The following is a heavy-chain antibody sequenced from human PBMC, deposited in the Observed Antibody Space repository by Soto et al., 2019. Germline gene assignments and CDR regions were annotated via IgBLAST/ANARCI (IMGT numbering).Heavy chain of an antibody. CDR1: GFTFSSHA. CDR3: AKYVLPTPFAS. J-gene: IGHJ4*02. Sequence: EVHLLESGGGLVQPGESLRLSCAASGFTFSSHAMTWVRQAPGKGLEWVSSISGGGETTYYSDSVKGRFTISRDNSKNTLYLQMNSLRAEDTAVYFCAKYVLPTPFASWGQGTLVTVSS. V-gene: IGHV3-23*01. CDR2: ISGGGETT. D-gene: IGHD2-15*01.